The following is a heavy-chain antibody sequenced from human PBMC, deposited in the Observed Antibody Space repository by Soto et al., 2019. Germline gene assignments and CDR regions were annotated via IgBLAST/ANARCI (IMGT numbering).Heavy chain of an antibody. Sequence: GGCLRLSCAASGFTFSSYWMHWVRQAPGKGLVWVSRVNSDGSITNYADAVKGRFTISRDNAKNTLYLQMDGLRAEDTDVYYCARVGATTWYWGQGTLVTVSS. D-gene: IGHD1-26*01. CDR3: ARVGATTWY. CDR1: GFTFSSYW. J-gene: IGHJ4*02. V-gene: IGHV3-74*01. CDR2: VNSDGSIT.